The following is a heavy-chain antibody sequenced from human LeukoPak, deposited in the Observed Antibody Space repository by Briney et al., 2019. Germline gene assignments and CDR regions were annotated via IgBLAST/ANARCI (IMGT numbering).Heavy chain of an antibody. Sequence: SGGSLRLSCAASGFTFSSYEFNWVRQAPGKGLEWVSYISSRGGAEYYANSVRGRFTISRDDAKNSLYLQMNSLRAEDTAVYYCARDGIADYDILTGYRKVYYYYGMDVWGQGTPVTVSS. D-gene: IGHD3-9*01. V-gene: IGHV3-48*03. CDR2: ISSRGGAE. CDR1: GFTFSSYE. CDR3: ARDGIADYDILTGYRKVYYYYGMDV. J-gene: IGHJ6*02.